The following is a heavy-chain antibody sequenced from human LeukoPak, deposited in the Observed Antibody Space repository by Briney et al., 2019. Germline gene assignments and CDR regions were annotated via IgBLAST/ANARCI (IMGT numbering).Heavy chain of an antibody. CDR2: INHSGST. V-gene: IGHV4-34*01. CDR3: ARYGSGISYYSDY. D-gene: IGHD3-10*01. J-gene: IGHJ4*02. Sequence: TSETLSLTCAVYGGSFSGYYWSWIRQPPGKGLEWIGEINHSGSTNYNPSLKSRVTISVDTSKNQFSLKLSSVTAADTAVYYCARYGSGISYYSDYWGQGTLVTVSS. CDR1: GGSFSGYY.